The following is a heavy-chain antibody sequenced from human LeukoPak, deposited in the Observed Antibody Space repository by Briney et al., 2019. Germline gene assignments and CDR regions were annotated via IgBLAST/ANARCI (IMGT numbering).Heavy chain of an antibody. D-gene: IGHD3-10*01. V-gene: IGHV4-34*01. CDR2: INHSGST. Sequence: PSETLSLTCAVHGGSFSGYYWSWIRQPPGKGLEWIGEINHSGSTNYNPSLKSRVTISVDTSKNQFSLKLSSVTAADTAVYYCARGGYGSGSYFGDTPNWFDPWGQGTLVTVSS. CDR1: GGSFSGYY. J-gene: IGHJ5*02. CDR3: ARGGYGSGSYFGDTPNWFDP.